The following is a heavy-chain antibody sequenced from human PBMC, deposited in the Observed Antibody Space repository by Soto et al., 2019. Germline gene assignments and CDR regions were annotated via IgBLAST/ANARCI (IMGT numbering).Heavy chain of an antibody. V-gene: IGHV3-30-3*01. Sequence: GGSLRLSCAASGFTFSSYAMHWVGQAPGKGLEWVAVISYDGSNKYYADSVKGRFTISRDNSKNTLYLQMNSLRAEDTAVYYCARDTAMVYWGQGTLVTVSS. J-gene: IGHJ4*02. CDR2: ISYDGSNK. CDR1: GFTFSSYA. D-gene: IGHD5-18*01. CDR3: ARDTAMVY.